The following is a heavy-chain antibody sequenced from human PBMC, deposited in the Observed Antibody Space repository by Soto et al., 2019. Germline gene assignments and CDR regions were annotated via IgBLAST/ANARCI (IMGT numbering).Heavy chain of an antibody. Sequence: GESLKISCKGSGYSFTSYWISWVRQMPGKGLEWMGRIDPSDSYTNYSPSFQGHVTISADKSISTAYLQWSSLKASDTAMYYCASSPRGYCSSTSCRELGNYYGMDVWGLGTTVTVSS. J-gene: IGHJ6*02. V-gene: IGHV5-10-1*01. CDR2: IDPSDSYT. CDR1: GYSFTSYW. D-gene: IGHD2-2*01. CDR3: ASSPRGYCSSTSCRELGNYYGMDV.